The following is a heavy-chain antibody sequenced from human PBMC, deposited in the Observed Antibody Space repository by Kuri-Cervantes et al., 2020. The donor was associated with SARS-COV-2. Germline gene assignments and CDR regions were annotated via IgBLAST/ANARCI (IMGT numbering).Heavy chain of an antibody. CDR2: ISGSSSYI. CDR1: GFTFSSYS. J-gene: IGHJ4*02. Sequence: GESLKISCAASGFTFSSYSMNWVRQAPGKGLEWVSSISGSSSYIYYADSVKGRFTISRDNAKNSLYLQMNSLRAEDTAVYYCARAFSYYDSSGPKGLFDYWGQGTLVTVSS. V-gene: IGHV3-21*01. CDR3: ARAFSYYDSSGPKGLFDY. D-gene: IGHD3-22*01.